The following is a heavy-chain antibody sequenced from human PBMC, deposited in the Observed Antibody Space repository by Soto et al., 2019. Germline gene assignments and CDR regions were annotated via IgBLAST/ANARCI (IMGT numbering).Heavy chain of an antibody. CDR3: ARVSRCSSTSCSMWDGRYYYYMDV. Sequence: SETLSLTCAVSSGSISSSNWWSWVRQPPGKGLEWIGEIYHSGSTNYNPSLKSRVTISVDKSKNQFSLKLSSVTAADTAVYYCARVSRCSSTSCSMWDGRYYYYMDVWGKGTTVTVSS. V-gene: IGHV4-4*02. CDR2: IYHSGST. CDR1: SGSISSSNW. J-gene: IGHJ6*03. D-gene: IGHD2-2*01.